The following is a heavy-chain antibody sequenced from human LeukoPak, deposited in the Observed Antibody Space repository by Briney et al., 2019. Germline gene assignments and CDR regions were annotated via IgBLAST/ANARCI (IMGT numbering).Heavy chain of an antibody. J-gene: IGHJ4*02. CDR3: ARSGSLHFDY. V-gene: IGHV3-64*01. CDR1: GFTFSSYA. D-gene: IGHD3-10*01. CDR2: ISSNGGST. Sequence: GGSLRLSCAASGFTFSSYAMHWVRQAPGKGLEYVSAISSNGGSTYYANSVKGRFTISRDNSKNTLYLQMGSLRAEDMAVYYCARSGSLHFDYWGQGTLVTVSS.